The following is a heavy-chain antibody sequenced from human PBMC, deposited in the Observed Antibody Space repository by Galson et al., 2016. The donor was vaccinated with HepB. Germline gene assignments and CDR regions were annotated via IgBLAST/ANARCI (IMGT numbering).Heavy chain of an antibody. Sequence: SLRLSCAASGFTFTMYTMNWVRQAPGKRLEWVSAITSTGGSTYYADSVKGRFSISRDNSKNTLYLQMNSLRAEDTAIYHCVNPVPSDSNILNGYLFHWGQGTLVTVSS. J-gene: IGHJ4*02. CDR2: ITSTGGST. V-gene: IGHV3-23*01. D-gene: IGHD3-9*01. CDR3: VNPVPSDSNILNGYLFH. CDR1: GFTFTMYT.